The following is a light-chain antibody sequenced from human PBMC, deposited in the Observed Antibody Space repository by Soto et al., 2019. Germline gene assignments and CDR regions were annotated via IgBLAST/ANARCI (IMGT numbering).Light chain of an antibody. Sequence: QSALTQPPSASGSPGQSVTISCTGTSSDVGAYNYVSWYQQHPGKAPKVMITDVSKRPSGVPDRFSGSKSGNTASLTVSGLQAEDEADYYGSSYAGSNNPVVFGGGTKLTVL. CDR2: DVS. V-gene: IGLV2-8*01. CDR3: SSYAGSNNPVV. CDR1: SSDVGAYNY. J-gene: IGLJ2*01.